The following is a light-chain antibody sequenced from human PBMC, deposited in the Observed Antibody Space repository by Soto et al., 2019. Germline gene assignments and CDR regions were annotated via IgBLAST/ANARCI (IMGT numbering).Light chain of an antibody. CDR3: QQYNSYPIT. J-gene: IGKJ5*01. V-gene: IGKV1-16*02. CDR1: QDISNY. Sequence: DVQMTQSPSSLSASVGDRVTITCRASQDISNYLAWFQQKPGKAPKSLISGGSSLQSGVPSKFSGSESGTHFTLTISSLQREDVATYYCQQYNSYPITFGQGTRLEIK. CDR2: GGS.